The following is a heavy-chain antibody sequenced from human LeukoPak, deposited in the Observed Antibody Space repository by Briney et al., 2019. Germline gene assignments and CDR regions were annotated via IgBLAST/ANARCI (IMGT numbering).Heavy chain of an antibody. CDR3: ARRGYYDSSGYDY. J-gene: IGHJ4*02. V-gene: IGHV3-48*03. CDR2: ISSSGSTI. Sequence: GGSLRLSCAASGFTFSSYEMNWVRQAPGKGLEWVSYISSSGSTIYYADSVKGRFTISRDNAKNSLYLQINSLRAEDTAIYYCARRGYYDSSGYDYWGQGTLVTVSS. CDR1: GFTFSSYE. D-gene: IGHD3-22*01.